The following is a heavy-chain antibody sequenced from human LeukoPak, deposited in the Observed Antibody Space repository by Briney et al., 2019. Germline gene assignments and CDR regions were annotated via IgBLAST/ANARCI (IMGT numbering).Heavy chain of an antibody. V-gene: IGHV3-64*05. J-gene: IGHJ3*02. Sequence: PGGSLRLSCVVSGLTFSSYGMQWVRQAPGKGLEYVSAISSDGGSTYYADSVKGRFTISRDNTKNTLYVQMSSLRAEDTAVYYCVKCSGGSCYKPIDIWGQGTMVTVSS. CDR3: VKCSGGSCYKPIDI. CDR2: ISSDGGST. CDR1: GLTFSSYG. D-gene: IGHD2-15*01.